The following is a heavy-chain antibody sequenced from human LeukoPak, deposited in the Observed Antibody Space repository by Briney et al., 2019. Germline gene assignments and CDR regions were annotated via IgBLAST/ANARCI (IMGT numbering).Heavy chain of an antibody. J-gene: IGHJ4*02. Sequence: GASVKVSCKASGYTFTSYGISWVRQAPGQGLEWMGWISAYNGNTNYAHKLQGRVTMTTDTSTSTAYMELRSLRSDDTAVYYCARGAYYYGSGSSPFDYWGQGTLVTVSS. D-gene: IGHD3-10*01. V-gene: IGHV1-18*01. CDR3: ARGAYYYGSGSSPFDY. CDR1: GYTFTSYG. CDR2: ISAYNGNT.